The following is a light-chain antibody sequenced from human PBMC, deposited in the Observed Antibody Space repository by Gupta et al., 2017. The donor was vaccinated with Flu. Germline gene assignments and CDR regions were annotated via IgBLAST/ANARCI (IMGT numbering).Light chain of an antibody. CDR2: DGS. J-gene: IGKJ1*01. Sequence: PRQLSTRHYRARQYSSSHHLAWYPKSLGQACSLLIYDGSSRATGIPDRLSGRGSGTDLSITISRLEPEDFGVYYCPEYGGFPWKFGLGTK. CDR1: QYSSSHH. V-gene: IGKV3-20*01. CDR3: PEYGGFPWK.